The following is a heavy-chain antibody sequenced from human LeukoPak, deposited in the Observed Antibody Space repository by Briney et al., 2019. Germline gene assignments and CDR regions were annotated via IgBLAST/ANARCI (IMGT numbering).Heavy chain of an antibody. Sequence: GESLKISCKGFGYTFTNYWIGWVRQIPGKGLEWMGIIYPGDSDTRYSPSFQGQVTISADKSISTAYLQWSSLKASDTAMYYCARLRGRFGLRYFDWLWNWFDPWGQGTLVTVSS. CDR1: GYTFTNYW. J-gene: IGHJ5*02. D-gene: IGHD3-9*01. CDR3: ARLRGRFGLRYFDWLWNWFDP. V-gene: IGHV5-51*01. CDR2: IYPGDSDT.